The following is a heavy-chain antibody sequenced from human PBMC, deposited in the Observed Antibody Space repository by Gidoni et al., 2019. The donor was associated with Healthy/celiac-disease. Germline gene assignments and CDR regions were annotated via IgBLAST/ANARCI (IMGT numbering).Heavy chain of an antibody. CDR2: ISSSSSYI. CDR3: ASSIAAAGPPFGY. J-gene: IGHJ4*02. D-gene: IGHD6-13*01. CDR1: GFTFSSYS. Sequence: EVQLVESGGGLVKPGGSLRLSCAASGFTFSSYSMNWVRQAPGKGLEWVSSISSSSSYIYYADSVKGRFTISRDNAKNSLYLQMNSLRAEDTAVYYCASSIAAAGPPFGYWGQGTLVTVSS. V-gene: IGHV3-21*01.